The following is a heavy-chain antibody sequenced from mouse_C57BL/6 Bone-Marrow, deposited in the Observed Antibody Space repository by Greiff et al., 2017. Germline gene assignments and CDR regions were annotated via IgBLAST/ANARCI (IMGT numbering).Heavy chain of an antibody. V-gene: IGHV1-50*01. J-gene: IGHJ3*01. CDR2: IDPSDSYT. CDR3: AFYYGSSWFAY. Sequence: QVQLQQPGAELVKPGASVKLSCKASGYTFTSYWMQWVKQRPGQGLEWIGEIDPSDSYTNYNQKFKGKATLTVDTSSSTAYMQLSSLTSEDSAVYYWAFYYGSSWFAYWGQGTLVTVSA. CDR1: GYTFTSYW. D-gene: IGHD1-1*01.